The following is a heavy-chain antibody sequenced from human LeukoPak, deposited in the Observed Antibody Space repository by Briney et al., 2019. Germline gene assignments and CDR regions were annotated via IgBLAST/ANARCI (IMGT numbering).Heavy chain of an antibody. D-gene: IGHD6-13*01. V-gene: IGHV3-23*01. CDR2: ISGSRGIT. CDR3: ARVWGIAAAGTDY. CDR1: GFTFSSYA. Sequence: GGSLRLSCAASGFTFSSYAMSWVRQAPGKGLECVSSISGSRGITYYADSVKGRFTISRDNAKNSLYLQMNSLRAEDTAVYYCARVWGIAAAGTDYWGQGTLVTVSS. J-gene: IGHJ4*02.